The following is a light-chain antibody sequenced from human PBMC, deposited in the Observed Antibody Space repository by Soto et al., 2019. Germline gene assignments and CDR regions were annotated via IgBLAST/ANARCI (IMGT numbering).Light chain of an antibody. CDR3: CSYAGSSTLV. CDR2: EGS. V-gene: IGLV2-23*01. J-gene: IGLJ2*01. Sequence: QSVLTHPASVSGSPGQSITNSCTGTSSDVGSYNLVSWYQQHPGKAPKLMIYEGSKRPSGVSNRFSGSKSGNTASLTISGLQAEDEADYYCCSYAGSSTLVFGGGTKVTVL. CDR1: SSDVGSYNL.